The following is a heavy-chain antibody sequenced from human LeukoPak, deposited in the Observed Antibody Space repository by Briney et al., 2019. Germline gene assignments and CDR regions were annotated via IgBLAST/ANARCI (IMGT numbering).Heavy chain of an antibody. D-gene: IGHD6-19*01. CDR3: ARGEAVAGISY. CDR1: GGSFSGYY. J-gene: IGHJ4*02. V-gene: IGHV4-34*01. CDR2: INHSGST. Sequence: PSETLSLTCAVYGGSFSGYYWSWIRQPPGKGLEWIGEINHSGSTNYNPSLKSRVTISVDTSKNQFSLKLSSVTAADTAVYYCARGEAVAGISYWGQGTPVTVSS.